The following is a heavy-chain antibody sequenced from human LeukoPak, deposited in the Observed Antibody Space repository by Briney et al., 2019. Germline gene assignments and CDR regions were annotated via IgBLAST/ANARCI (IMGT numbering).Heavy chain of an antibody. CDR3: ARTLQTPYSSSWYGFDY. D-gene: IGHD6-13*01. Sequence: GASVKVSCKASGYTFTSYAMHWVRQAPGQRLEWMGWINAGNGNTKYSQKFQGRVTITRDTSASTAYMELSSPRSEDTAVYYCARTLQTPYSSSWYGFDYWGQGTLVTVSS. CDR2: INAGNGNT. V-gene: IGHV1-3*01. CDR1: GYTFTSYA. J-gene: IGHJ4*02.